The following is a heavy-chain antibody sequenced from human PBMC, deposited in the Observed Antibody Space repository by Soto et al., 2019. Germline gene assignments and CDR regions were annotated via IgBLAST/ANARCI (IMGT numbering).Heavy chain of an antibody. V-gene: IGHV4-34*01. D-gene: IGHD3-10*01. Sequence: SETLSLTCAVYGGSVSGYYWSWIRQPPGKGLDGIGEINHSGSTNYHPSLKSRVTISVDTSKNQFSLKLSSVTAADTAVYYCARGGDYYGSGSYYNLYYYYGMDVWGQGTTVT. CDR2: INHSGST. J-gene: IGHJ6*02. CDR1: GGSVSGYY. CDR3: ARGGDYYGSGSYYNLYYYYGMDV.